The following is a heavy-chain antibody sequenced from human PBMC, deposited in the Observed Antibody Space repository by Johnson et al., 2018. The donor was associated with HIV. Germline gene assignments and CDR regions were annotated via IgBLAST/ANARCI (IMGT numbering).Heavy chain of an antibody. V-gene: IGHV3-30*09. CDR3: AREVYYYDTSGQGAFDI. D-gene: IGHD3-22*01. Sequence: VQLVESGGGVVQPGRSLRVSCAASGFTFSSYAMHWVRQAPGKGLEWVASISYDGDNKYYADSVNGRFAISRDNSKDTQYLQMNSLRAEDTALYYCAREVYYYDTSGQGAFDIWGQGTMVTVS. CDR2: ISYDGDNK. CDR1: GFTFSSYA. J-gene: IGHJ3*02.